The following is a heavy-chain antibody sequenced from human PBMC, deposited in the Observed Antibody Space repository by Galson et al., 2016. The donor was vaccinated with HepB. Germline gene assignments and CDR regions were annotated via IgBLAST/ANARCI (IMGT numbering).Heavy chain of an antibody. CDR1: GFTSGAYS. CDR3: ASGRIRSSRCGFL. Sequence: SLRLSCAASGFTSGAYSMNWVRQAPGKGLEWVSSISTSRTTIYYADSVRGRFTISRDNDRNSLYLQMNSLRDEDTAVYYCASGRIRSSRCGFLWGQGTPVTVSS. J-gene: IGHJ4*03. V-gene: IGHV3-48*02. D-gene: IGHD3-3*02. CDR2: ISTSRTTI.